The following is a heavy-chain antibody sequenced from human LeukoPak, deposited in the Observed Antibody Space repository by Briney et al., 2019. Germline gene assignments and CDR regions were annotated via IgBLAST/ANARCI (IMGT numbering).Heavy chain of an antibody. D-gene: IGHD3-22*01. CDR1: GFTFSSYW. CDR2: IKQDGSEE. CDR3: ARLRGGDYYDSSGPDAFDI. Sequence: GGSLRLSCAASGFTFSSYWMSWVRQAPGKGLEWVANIKQDGSEEYYVDSVKGRFTISRDNAKNSLYLQMNSLRAEDTAVYYCARLRGGDYYDSSGPDAFDIWGQGTMVTVSS. V-gene: IGHV3-7*01. J-gene: IGHJ3*02.